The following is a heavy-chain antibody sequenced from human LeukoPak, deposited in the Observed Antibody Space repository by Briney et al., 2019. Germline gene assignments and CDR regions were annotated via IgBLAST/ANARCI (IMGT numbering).Heavy chain of an antibody. V-gene: IGHV3-48*01. CDR1: GFTFSIYT. CDR2: ISPSSSST. CDR3: ARGNYFDC. J-gene: IGHJ4*02. Sequence: QTGGSLRLSCAASGFTFSIYTMNWVRQAPGKGLEWVSYISPSSSSTYYADSVKGRFTISRDNARNSLYLQMNSLRAEDTAVYYCARGNYFDCWGQEALVTVSS.